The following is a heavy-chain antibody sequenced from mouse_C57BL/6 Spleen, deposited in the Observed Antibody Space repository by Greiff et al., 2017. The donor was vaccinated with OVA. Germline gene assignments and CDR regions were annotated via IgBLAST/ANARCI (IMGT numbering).Heavy chain of an antibody. CDR1: GFTFSDYG. Sequence: EVMLVESGGGLVKPGGSLKLSCAASGFTFSDYGMHWVRQAPEKGLEWVAYISSGSSTIYYADTVKGRFTISRDNAKNTLLLQMTSLRSEDTAMYYCEGSKSKGGDYWGQGTTLTVSS. CDR2: ISSGSSTI. D-gene: IGHD1-3*01. V-gene: IGHV5-17*01. CDR3: EGSKSKGGDY. J-gene: IGHJ2*01.